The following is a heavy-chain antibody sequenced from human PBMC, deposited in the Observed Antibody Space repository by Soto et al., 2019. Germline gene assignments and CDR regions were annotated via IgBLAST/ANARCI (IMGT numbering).Heavy chain of an antibody. CDR3: TTVMVVAATRDY. D-gene: IGHD2-15*01. V-gene: IGHV3-15*07. CDR1: GFTFSNAW. CDR2: IKSKTDGGTT. Sequence: EVQLVESGGGLVKPGGSLRLSCAASGFTFSNAWMSWVRQAPGKGLEWVGRIKSKTDGGTTDYAAPVKGRFTISRDDSKNPLYLQMNSLKTEDTAVYYCTTVMVVAATRDYWGQGTLVTVSS. J-gene: IGHJ4*02.